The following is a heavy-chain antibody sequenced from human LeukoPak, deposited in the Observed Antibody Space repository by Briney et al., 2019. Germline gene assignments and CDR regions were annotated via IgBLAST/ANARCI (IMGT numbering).Heavy chain of an antibody. CDR2: ISSSSSYI. CDR1: GFTFSTYA. D-gene: IGHD3-10*01. V-gene: IGHV3-21*01. Sequence: GGSLRLSCAASGFTFSTYAMGWVRQAPGKGLEWVSSISSSSSYIYYADSVKGRFTISRDNAKNSLYLQMNSLRAEDTAVYYCARRSSGHWFDPWGQGTLVTVSS. CDR3: ARRSSGHWFDP. J-gene: IGHJ5*02.